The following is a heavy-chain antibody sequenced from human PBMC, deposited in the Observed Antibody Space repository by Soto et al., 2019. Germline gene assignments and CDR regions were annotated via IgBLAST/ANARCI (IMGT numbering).Heavy chain of an antibody. CDR2: IYVAGGT. D-gene: IGHD1-20*01. V-gene: IGHV3-53*01. CDR3: ARDTNGPLTY. CDR1: GFTVNSNN. Sequence: EVQLVESGGGLIQPGGSLRLSCAASGFTVNSNNMNWVRQAPGKGLEWVSVIYVAGGTFYADSVKGRFTISRDNSKNTLFLQMTYLRADDTAVYYCARDTNGPLTYWGQGTLVTVS. J-gene: IGHJ4*02.